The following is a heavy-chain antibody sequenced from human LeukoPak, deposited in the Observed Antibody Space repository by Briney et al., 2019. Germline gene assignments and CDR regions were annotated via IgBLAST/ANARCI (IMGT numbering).Heavy chain of an antibody. CDR3: GKNPRPMYCSNDCNFH. V-gene: IGHV3-23*01. Sequence: GGSLRLSCAASGFTFSSSAMSWVRQAPGKGLEWVSVIDGSGAFTYYADSVKGRFTISRDNSKNTLYLQMSTLGAEDTAVYYFGKNPRPMYCSNDCNFHWGQGTLVTVSS. CDR2: IDGSGAFT. J-gene: IGHJ4*02. CDR1: GFTFSSSA. D-gene: IGHD2-2*01.